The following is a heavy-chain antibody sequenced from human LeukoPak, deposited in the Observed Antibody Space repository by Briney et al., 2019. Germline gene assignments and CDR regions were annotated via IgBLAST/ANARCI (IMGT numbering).Heavy chain of an antibody. D-gene: IGHD6-6*01. Sequence: ASVKVSCKASGYTFTGYGISWVRQAPGQGLEWMGWISAYNGNTNYAQKLQGRVTMTTDTSTSTAYMELRSLRSDDTAVYYCARVEYSSSSTWFDPWGQGTLVTVSS. CDR2: ISAYNGNT. J-gene: IGHJ5*02. CDR3: ARVEYSSSSTWFDP. V-gene: IGHV1-18*01. CDR1: GYTFTGYG.